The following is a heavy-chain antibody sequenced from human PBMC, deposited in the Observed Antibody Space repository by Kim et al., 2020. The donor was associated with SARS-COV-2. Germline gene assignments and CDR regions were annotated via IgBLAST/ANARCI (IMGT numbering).Heavy chain of an antibody. CDR1: GFTFSNAW. CDR2: IKSKTDGGTT. Sequence: GGSLRLSCAASGFTFSNAWMSWVRQAPGKGLEWVGRIKSKTDGGTTDYAAPVKGRFTISRDDSKNTLYLQMNSLKTEDTAVYYCTTDRGYYPGSGSPLYWGQGTLVTVSS. D-gene: IGHD3-10*01. CDR3: TTDRGYYPGSGSPLY. V-gene: IGHV3-15*01. J-gene: IGHJ4*02.